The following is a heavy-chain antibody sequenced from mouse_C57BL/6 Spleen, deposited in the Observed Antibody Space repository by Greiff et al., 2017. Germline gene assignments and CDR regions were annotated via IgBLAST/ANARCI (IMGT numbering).Heavy chain of an antibody. V-gene: IGHV5-17*01. Sequence: EVKLMESGGGLVKPGGSLKLSCAASGFTFSDYGMHWVRQAPEKGLEWVAYISSGSSTIYYADTVKGRFTISRDNAKNTLFLQMTSLRSEDTAMYYCAADGYYVGFAYWGQGTLVTVSA. CDR3: AADGYYVGFAY. CDR1: GFTFSDYG. D-gene: IGHD2-3*01. J-gene: IGHJ3*01. CDR2: ISSGSSTI.